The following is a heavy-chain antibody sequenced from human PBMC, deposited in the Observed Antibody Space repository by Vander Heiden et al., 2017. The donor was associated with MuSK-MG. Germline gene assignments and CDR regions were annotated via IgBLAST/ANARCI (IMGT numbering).Heavy chain of an antibody. D-gene: IGHD4-17*01. CDR2: IWYDGSNK. CDR3: ARAYTTVTNLDY. CDR1: GFTFSSYG. Sequence: QVQLVESGGGVVQPGRSLRLSCAASGFTFSSYGMPWVRQAPGKGLEWVAVIWYDGSNKYYADSVKGRFTISRDNSKNTLYLQMNSLRAEDTAVYYCARAYTTVTNLDYWGQGTLVTVSS. V-gene: IGHV3-33*01. J-gene: IGHJ4*02.